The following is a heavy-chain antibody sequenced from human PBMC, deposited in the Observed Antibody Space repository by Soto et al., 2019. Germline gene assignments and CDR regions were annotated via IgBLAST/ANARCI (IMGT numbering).Heavy chain of an antibody. CDR1: GGSISSSIYY. J-gene: IGHJ4*02. CDR3: ARVGAASSWSFDY. D-gene: IGHD6-13*01. CDR2: IYYSGST. Sequence: NPSETLSLTCTVSGGSISSSIYYWGWIRQPPGKGLEWIGSIYYSGSTYHNPSLKSRVSISVDTSKNQFSLKLSSVTAADTAVYYCARVGAASSWSFDYWGQGTLVTVSS. V-gene: IGHV4-39*01.